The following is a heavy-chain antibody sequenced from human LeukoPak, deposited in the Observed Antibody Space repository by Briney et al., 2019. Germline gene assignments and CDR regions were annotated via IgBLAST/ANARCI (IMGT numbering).Heavy chain of an antibody. J-gene: IGHJ4*02. D-gene: IGHD1-7*01. CDR2: INPNSGGT. CDR3: AKGPKLKLGPGGFDY. Sequence: ASVKVSCKASGYTFTGYYMHWVRQAPGQGLEWMGWINPNSGGTNYAQKFQGRVTMIRDTSISTAYMELSRLRSDDTAVYYCAKGPKLKLGPGGFDYWGQGTLVTVSS. V-gene: IGHV1-2*02. CDR1: GYTFTGYY.